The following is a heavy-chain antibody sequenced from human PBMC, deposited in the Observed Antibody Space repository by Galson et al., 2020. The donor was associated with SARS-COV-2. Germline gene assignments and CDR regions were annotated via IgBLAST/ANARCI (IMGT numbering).Heavy chain of an antibody. CDR2: IGTAGDT. CDR1: GFTFSSYG. J-gene: IGHJ2*01. Sequence: GGSLRLSCAASGFTFSSYGMHWVRQATGKGLEWVSAIGTAGDTYYPGSVKGRFTISRENAKNSLYLQMNSLRAGDTAVYYCARYSYYYDSSGYPNYWYFDLGGRGTLVTVSS. D-gene: IGHD3-22*01. CDR3: ARYSYYYDSSGYPNYWYFDL. V-gene: IGHV3-13*01.